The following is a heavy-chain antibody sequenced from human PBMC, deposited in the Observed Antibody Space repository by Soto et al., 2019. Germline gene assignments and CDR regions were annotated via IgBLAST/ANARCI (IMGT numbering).Heavy chain of an antibody. CDR2: IYYSGST. Sequence: QVQLQESGPGLVKPSQTLSLTCTVSGGSISSGGYYWSWIRQHPGKGLEWIGYIYYSGSTYYNPSLKSRVTISVDTSKNQFSLKLSSVTAADTAVYYCARQSAAILPSNPPGQYYYYGMDVWGQGTTVTVSS. D-gene: IGHD2-2*01. CDR1: GGSISSGGYY. V-gene: IGHV4-31*03. J-gene: IGHJ6*02. CDR3: ARQSAAILPSNPPGQYYYYGMDV.